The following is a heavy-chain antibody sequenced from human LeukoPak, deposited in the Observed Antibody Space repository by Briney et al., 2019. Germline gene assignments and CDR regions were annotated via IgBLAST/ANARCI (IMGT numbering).Heavy chain of an antibody. CDR2: ISGSGGST. Sequence: GGSLRLSCAASGFTFSSYAMSWVRQAPGKGLEWVSAISGSGGSTYYADSVKDRFTISRDNSKNTLYLQMNSLRAEDTAVYYCAKDPHPLTMIVVAADSWGQGTLVTVSS. CDR1: GFTFSSYA. V-gene: IGHV3-23*01. CDR3: AKDPHPLTMIVVAADS. D-gene: IGHD3-22*01. J-gene: IGHJ4*02.